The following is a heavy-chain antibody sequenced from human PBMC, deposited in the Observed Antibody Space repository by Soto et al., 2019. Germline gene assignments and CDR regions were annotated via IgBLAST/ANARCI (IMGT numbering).Heavy chain of an antibody. V-gene: IGHV1-18*01. CDR1: GYTFSDYG. D-gene: IGHD3-22*01. CDR3: ARELNTDSSAYYSFAY. J-gene: IGHJ4*02. Sequence: ASVKVSCKISGYTFSDYGLAWLRQTPGQRPEWMGWVSTYNTNTNYAQKFQGRVTMTTGTSTTTTSMELRSLRSDDTAVYYCARELNTDSSAYYSFAYWGQGTLVTVSS. CDR2: VSTYNTNT.